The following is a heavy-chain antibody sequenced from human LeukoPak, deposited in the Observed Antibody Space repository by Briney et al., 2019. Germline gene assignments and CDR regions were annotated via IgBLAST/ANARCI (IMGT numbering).Heavy chain of an antibody. CDR1: GGSISSYY. CDR3: AGWALYYYGSGSYGAFDI. V-gene: IGHV4-59*08. CDR2: IYYSGST. J-gene: IGHJ3*02. D-gene: IGHD3-10*01. Sequence: SETLSLTCTVSGGSISSYYWSWIRQPPGKGLEWIGYIYYSGSTNYNPSLKSRVTISVDTSKNQFSLKLSSVTAADTAVYYCAGWALYYYGSGSYGAFDIWAKGQWSPSLQ.